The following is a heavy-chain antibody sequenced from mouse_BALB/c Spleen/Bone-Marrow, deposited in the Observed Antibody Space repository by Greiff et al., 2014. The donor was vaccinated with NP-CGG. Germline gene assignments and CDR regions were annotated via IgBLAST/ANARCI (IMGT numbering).Heavy chain of an antibody. J-gene: IGHJ3*01. CDR3: ARSRGEGY. Sequence: VQLQESGAELVRPGASVKLSCKASGYSFTSYWMNWVKQRPGQGLGWIGMIHPSGSETRLNQNFKDKATLTVDKSSSTAYMQLSSPTSEDSAVYYCARSRGEGYWGQGTLVTVSA. CDR2: IHPSGSET. V-gene: IGHV1-61*01. CDR1: GYSFTSYW.